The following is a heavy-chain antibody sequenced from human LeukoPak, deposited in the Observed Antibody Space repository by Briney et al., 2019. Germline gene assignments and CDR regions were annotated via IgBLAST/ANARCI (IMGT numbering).Heavy chain of an antibody. D-gene: IGHD6-6*01. V-gene: IGHV3-23*01. CDR1: KFNFA. J-gene: IGHJ4*02. CDR3: AKRHFASSSFFDY. CDR2: ISGSGDAT. Sequence: PEGSLRLSCAASKFNFAMSWVRQTADKRLEWVSAISGSGDATFYTDSVKGRFTISRDNSKNTLYLQMNNLRVEDTAVYYCAKRHFASSSFFDYWGQGTLVTVSS.